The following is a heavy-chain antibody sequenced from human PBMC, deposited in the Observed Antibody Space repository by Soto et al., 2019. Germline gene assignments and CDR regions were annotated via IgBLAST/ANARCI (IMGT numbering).Heavy chain of an antibody. Sequence: SETLSLTCTVSGGSISSYYWSWIRQPPGKGLEWIGYIYYSGSTNYNPSLKSRVTISVDTSKNQFSLKLSSVTAADTAVYYCARTSGYDFWSGYPPVWGKGTTVTVSS. CDR1: GGSISSYY. V-gene: IGHV4-59*01. J-gene: IGHJ6*04. CDR2: IYYSGST. CDR3: ARTSGYDFWSGYPPV. D-gene: IGHD3-3*01.